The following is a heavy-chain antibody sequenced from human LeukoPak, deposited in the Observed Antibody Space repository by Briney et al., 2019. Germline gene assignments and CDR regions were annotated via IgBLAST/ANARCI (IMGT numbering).Heavy chain of an antibody. D-gene: IGHD6-19*01. J-gene: IGHJ4*02. Sequence: SQTLSLTCAISGDSVSSNSAAWHWIRQSPPRGPEWLGRTFYRSKWYNDYAVSVKSRITINPDTSKNQFSLQLNSVTPEDTAVYYCARIAVAATPVWGQGTLVTVSS. CDR2: TFYRSKWYN. V-gene: IGHV6-1*01. CDR1: GDSVSSNSAA. CDR3: ARIAVAATPV.